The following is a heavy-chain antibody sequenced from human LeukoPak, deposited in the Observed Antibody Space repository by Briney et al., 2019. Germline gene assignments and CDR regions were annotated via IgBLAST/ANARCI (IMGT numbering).Heavy chain of an antibody. CDR2: IIPVLDVS. CDR1: GGTFSNYV. V-gene: IGHV1-69*04. Sequence: GSSVKVSCKASGGTFSNYVITWVRQASGQGLEWMGRIIPVLDVSNFAQKFQGRVTITADESTSTAYMELSSLRSEDTAVYYCAREGMSSFDFDYWGQGTLVTVSS. J-gene: IGHJ4*02. CDR3: AREGMSSFDFDY. D-gene: IGHD6-13*01.